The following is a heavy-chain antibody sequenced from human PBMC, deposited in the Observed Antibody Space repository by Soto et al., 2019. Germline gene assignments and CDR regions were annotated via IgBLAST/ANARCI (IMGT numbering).Heavy chain of an antibody. CDR3: ARVPSIAARPYWYFDL. J-gene: IGHJ2*01. V-gene: IGHV3-30-3*01. D-gene: IGHD6-6*01. Sequence: QVQLVESGGGVVQPGRSLRLSCAASGFTFSSYAMHWVRQAPGKGLEWVAVISYDGSNKYYADSVKGRFTISRDNSKNTLYMQMNSLRAEDTAVDYCARVPSIAARPYWYFDLWGRGTLVTVAS. CDR2: ISYDGSNK. CDR1: GFTFSSYA.